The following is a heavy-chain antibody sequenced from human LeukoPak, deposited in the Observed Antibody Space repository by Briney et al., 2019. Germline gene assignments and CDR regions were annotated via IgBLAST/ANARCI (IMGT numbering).Heavy chain of an antibody. CDR3: VREKSGGTYDY. J-gene: IGHJ4*02. CDR2: IRPGDTRT. CDR1: GYTFAAYY. Sequence: ASVKVSCKASGYTFAAYYIQWVRQAPGQGLEWMGTIRPGDTRTTYAQKFQGRVTMTWDMSTTTGYMELSSLRSEDTAVYYCVREKSGGTYDYWGQGTLVTVSS. D-gene: IGHD3-16*01. V-gene: IGHV1-46*01.